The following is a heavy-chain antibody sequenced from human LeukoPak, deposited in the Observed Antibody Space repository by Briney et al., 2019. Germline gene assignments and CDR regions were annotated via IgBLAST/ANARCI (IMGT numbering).Heavy chain of an antibody. D-gene: IGHD3-3*01. CDR3: ARELRFLEWLRAFDI. CDR1: GYTFTSYY. V-gene: IGHV1-46*01. CDR2: INPSGGST. Sequence: ASVKLSCKASGYTFTSYYMRWVRQAPGQRLGWMGIINPSGGSTSYAQKLQGRVTMTTDTSTSTAYMELRSLRSDDTAVYYCARELRFLEWLRAFDIWGQGTMVTVSS. J-gene: IGHJ3*02.